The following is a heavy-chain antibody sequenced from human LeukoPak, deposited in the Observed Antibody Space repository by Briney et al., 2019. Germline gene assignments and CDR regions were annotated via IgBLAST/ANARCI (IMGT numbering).Heavy chain of an antibody. J-gene: IGHJ3*02. Sequence: GGSLRLSCAASGFTFSNYWMGWVRQAPGKRPEWVANMNIDGSEKYYADSVKGRFTISRDNARNSVYLQMNSLRVEDTAVYYCARADFHDAFDIWGQGTMVTVSS. CDR2: MNIDGSEK. CDR1: GFTFSNYW. D-gene: IGHD2-21*02. CDR3: ARADFHDAFDI. V-gene: IGHV3-7*01.